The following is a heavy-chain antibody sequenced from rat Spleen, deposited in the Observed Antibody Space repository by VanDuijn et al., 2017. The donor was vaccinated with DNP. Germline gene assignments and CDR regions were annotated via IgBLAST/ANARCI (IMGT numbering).Heavy chain of an antibody. V-gene: IGHV5-7*01. CDR3: ARHPLYGGYMYFDS. J-gene: IGHJ2*01. CDR2: ISYDGSGT. CDR1: GFTFSDYN. D-gene: IGHD1-11*01. Sequence: EVQLVESGGGLVQPGRSLKLSCAASGFTFSDYNMAWVRQAPKKGLEWVATISYDGSGTYYRDSGKGRFTISRDNGKNSLYLHMDSLKSEDTATYYCARHPLYGGYMYFDSWGQGVMVTVSS.